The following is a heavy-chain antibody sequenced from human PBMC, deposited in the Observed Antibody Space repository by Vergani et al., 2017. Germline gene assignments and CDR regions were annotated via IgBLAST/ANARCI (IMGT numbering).Heavy chain of an antibody. D-gene: IGHD2-8*01. CDR1: GFTLSSHA. V-gene: IGHV3-33*01. CDR2: IWYDGSKE. J-gene: IGHJ6*03. Sequence: QVQLEESGGGVVQPGRSLRLSCAGSGFTLSSHAMHWVRQAPGKGLEWVAFIWYDGSKEYYAGSVKGRFTISRDNSKNALYLQMNNLRAADTAVYYCARSGYCALGVCYMKNYYYMDVWGKGTAVTVSS. CDR3: ARSGYCALGVCYMKNYYYMDV.